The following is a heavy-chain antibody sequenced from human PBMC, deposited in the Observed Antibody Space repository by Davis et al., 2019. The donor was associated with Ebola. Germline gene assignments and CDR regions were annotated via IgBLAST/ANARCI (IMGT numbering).Heavy chain of an antibody. Sequence: ASVKVSCKASGYSFTNSAMHWVRQAPGQRLEWLGWINVANGKTKFSQNFQGRVTIASDTSANTVYMELSSLRSEDTAVYYCARSITMVRGVSWFDPWGQGTLVTVSS. V-gene: IGHV1-3*01. CDR1: GYSFTNSA. J-gene: IGHJ5*02. D-gene: IGHD3-10*01. CDR2: INVANGKT. CDR3: ARSITMVRGVSWFDP.